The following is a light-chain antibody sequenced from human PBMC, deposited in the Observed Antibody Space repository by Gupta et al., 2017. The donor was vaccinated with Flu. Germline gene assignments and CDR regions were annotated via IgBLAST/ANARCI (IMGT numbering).Light chain of an antibody. CDR3: QLSFA. J-gene: IGKJ4*01. V-gene: IGKV3-11*01. Sequence: VLTQSPATLSLSPGERATLSCRASQTIRNFLAWYQQKPGQAPRLLIYETSNRATGIQARFSGSGSGTDFSRTISSIEPEDFAGYYCQLSFAFGGGTKVEIK. CDR1: QTIRNF. CDR2: ETS.